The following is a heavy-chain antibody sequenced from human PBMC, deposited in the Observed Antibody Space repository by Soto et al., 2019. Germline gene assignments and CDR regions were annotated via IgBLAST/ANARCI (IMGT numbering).Heavy chain of an antibody. D-gene: IGHD1-1*01. V-gene: IGHV3-23*01. CDR3: VKGYWKGDV. Sequence: EVQLLESGGGLVQHGGSLRLSCAASGFTFSTYAMNWVRQAPGNGLEWVSAISGSGGSIHYADSVKSRFTISRDNSKNTLYLQMNSLRDEDTAVYHCVKGYWKGDVWGQGTTVTVSS. J-gene: IGHJ6*02. CDR1: GFTFSTYA. CDR2: ISGSGGSI.